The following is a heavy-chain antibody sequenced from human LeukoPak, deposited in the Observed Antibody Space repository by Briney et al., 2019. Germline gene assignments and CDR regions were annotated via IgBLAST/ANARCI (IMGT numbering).Heavy chain of an antibody. CDR1: GFTFSSYA. V-gene: IGHV3-23*01. Sequence: PGGSLRLSCAASGFTFSSYAMSWVRQAPGRGLEWVSAISGSGGSTYYADSVKGRFTISRDNSKNTLYLEMNSLRAEDTAVYYCASYGSGSYALEDYYYYYGMDVWGRGTTVTVSS. D-gene: IGHD3-10*01. CDR3: ASYGSGSYALEDYYYYYGMDV. CDR2: ISGSGGST. J-gene: IGHJ6*02.